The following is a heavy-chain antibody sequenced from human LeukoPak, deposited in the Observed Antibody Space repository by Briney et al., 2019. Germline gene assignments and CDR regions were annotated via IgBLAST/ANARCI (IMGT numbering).Heavy chain of an antibody. CDR2: TSGSGEST. V-gene: IGHV3-23*01. CDR3: AKEEHYLDSSGNWFDP. Sequence: PGGSLRLSCVASGLIFSNYAMSWVRQAPGKGLEWVSATSGSGESTYYADSVKGRFTISRDNSKNTLYLQMNSLRVEDTAVYYCAKEEHYLDSSGNWFDPWGQGTLVTVSS. CDR1: GLIFSNYA. J-gene: IGHJ5*02. D-gene: IGHD3-22*01.